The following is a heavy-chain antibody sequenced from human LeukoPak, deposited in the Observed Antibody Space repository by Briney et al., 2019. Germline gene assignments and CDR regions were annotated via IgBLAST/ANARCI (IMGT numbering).Heavy chain of an antibody. CDR3: ARVYYDSSGYSPDTSDYFDY. J-gene: IGHJ4*02. D-gene: IGHD3-22*01. Sequence: GGSLRLSCAASGFTFSSYAMHWVRQAPGKGLEWVAVIPYDGSNIYYADSVKGRFTISRDNSKNTLYLQMNSLRAEDTAVYYCARVYYDSSGYSPDTSDYFDYWGQGTLVTVSS. CDR2: IPYDGSNI. CDR1: GFTFSSYA. V-gene: IGHV3-30*01.